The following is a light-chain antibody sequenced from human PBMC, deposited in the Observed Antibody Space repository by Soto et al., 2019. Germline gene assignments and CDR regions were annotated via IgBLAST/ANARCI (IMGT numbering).Light chain of an antibody. CDR2: GES. CDR1: QSVSSN. Sequence: EIVMTQSPATLSVSPGVKATLSCRASQSVSSNLAWYQQKPGQAPRLLISGESTRATGIPARFSGSGSGTEFTLTISGLQSEYFSDYYCQQYNNWWTFGQGTKVEIK. J-gene: IGKJ1*01. CDR3: QQYNNWWT. V-gene: IGKV3-15*01.